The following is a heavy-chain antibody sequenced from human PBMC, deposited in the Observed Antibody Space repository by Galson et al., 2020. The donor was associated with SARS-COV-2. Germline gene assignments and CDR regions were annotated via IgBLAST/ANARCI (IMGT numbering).Heavy chain of an antibody. D-gene: IGHD6-19*01. V-gene: IGHV3-23*01. CDR3: AKSVVGGWDTYNYQMDA. CDR2: ISGNGGGT. CDR1: GFTFSSYA. Sequence: GGSLRLSCAASGFTFSSYAMNWVRQAPGKGPEWISVISGNGGGTYYANSVKGRFAISRDNSKNTLYLQMTSLRVEDAAVYYCAKSVVGGWDTYNYQMDALGNGTTVTIS. J-gene: IGHJ6*03.